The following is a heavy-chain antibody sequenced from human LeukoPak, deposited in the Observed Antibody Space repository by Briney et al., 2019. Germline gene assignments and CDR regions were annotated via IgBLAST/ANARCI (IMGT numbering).Heavy chain of an antibody. CDR3: ARDQEGFDY. J-gene: IGHJ4*02. CDR1: GYTFTSYY. V-gene: IGHV1-46*01. CDR2: INPSGGST. Sequence: ASVKVSCKASGYTFTSYYMHWVRQAPGQGLEWMGIINPSGGSTSYAQKFQGRVTTTRDTSTSTVHMELSGLRSEDTAVYYCARDQEGFDYWGQGTLVNVSS.